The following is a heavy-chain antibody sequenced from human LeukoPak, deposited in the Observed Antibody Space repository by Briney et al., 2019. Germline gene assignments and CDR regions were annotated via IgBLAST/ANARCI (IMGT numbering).Heavy chain of an antibody. Sequence: GGCLRLSCAASGFTLSSYWMNWVRQAPGKGLEWVANIKQDGSEKYYVDSVKGRFTISRDNAKNSLYLQMTSLRAEDTAVYYCARGLRTFDSWGQGTLVTVSS. D-gene: IGHD3-16*01. J-gene: IGHJ4*02. CDR2: IKQDGSEK. CDR1: GFTLSSYW. CDR3: ARGLRTFDS. V-gene: IGHV3-7*04.